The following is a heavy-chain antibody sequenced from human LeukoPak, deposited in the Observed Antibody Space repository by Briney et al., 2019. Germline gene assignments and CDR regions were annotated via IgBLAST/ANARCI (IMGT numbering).Heavy chain of an antibody. CDR3: AREVATLNWFDP. CDR1: GYTFTSYG. Sequence: ASVKVSCKASGYTFTSYGISWVRQALGQGLEWMGWNSAYNGNTNYAQKLQGRVTMTTDTSTSTAYMELRSLRSDDTAVYYCAREVATLNWFDPWGQGTLVTVSS. CDR2: NSAYNGNT. D-gene: IGHD5-12*01. J-gene: IGHJ5*02. V-gene: IGHV1-18*04.